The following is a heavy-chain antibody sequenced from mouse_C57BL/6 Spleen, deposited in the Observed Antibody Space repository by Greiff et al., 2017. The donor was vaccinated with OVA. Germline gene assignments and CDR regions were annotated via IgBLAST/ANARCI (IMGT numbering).Heavy chain of an antibody. V-gene: IGHV1-80*01. D-gene: IGHD1-1*01. CDR3: ARWVYYYGSSYDYAMDY. J-gene: IGHJ4*01. Sequence: QVQLQQSGAELVKPGASVKISCKASGYAFSSYWMNWVKQRPGKGLEWIGQIYPGDGDTNYNGKFKGKATLTADKSSSTAYMQLSSLTSEDSAVYFCARWVYYYGSSYDYAMDYWGQGTSVTVSS. CDR2: IYPGDGDT. CDR1: GYAFSSYW.